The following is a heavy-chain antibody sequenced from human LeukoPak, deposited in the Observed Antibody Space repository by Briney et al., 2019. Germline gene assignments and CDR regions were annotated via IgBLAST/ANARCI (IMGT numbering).Heavy chain of an antibody. CDR1: GFTFSSYA. J-gene: IGHJ4*02. V-gene: IGHV3-30*04. CDR3: ARDHEALDY. CDR2: ISYDGSNK. Sequence: GGSLRLSCAASGFTFSSYAMHWVRQAPGKGLEWVAVISYDGSNKYYADSVKGRFTISRDNSKKTLYLQMNSLRAEDTAVYYCARDHEALDYWGQGTLVTVSS.